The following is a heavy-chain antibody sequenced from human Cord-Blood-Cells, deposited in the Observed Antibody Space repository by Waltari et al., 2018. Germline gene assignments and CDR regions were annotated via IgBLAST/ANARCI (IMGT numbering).Heavy chain of an antibody. CDR1: GGSISSSSYY. D-gene: IGHD3-16*01. V-gene: IGHV4-39*01. CDR3: ARPLGGQDAFDI. CDR2: IYYSGST. J-gene: IGHJ3*02. Sequence: QLQLQESGPGLVKPSETLSLTCTVSGGSISSSSYYWGWIRQPQGKGLGWIGSIYYSGSTYYIPSLKSRVTISVDTSKNQFSLKLSSVTAADTAVYYCARPLGGQDAFDIWGQGTMVTVSS.